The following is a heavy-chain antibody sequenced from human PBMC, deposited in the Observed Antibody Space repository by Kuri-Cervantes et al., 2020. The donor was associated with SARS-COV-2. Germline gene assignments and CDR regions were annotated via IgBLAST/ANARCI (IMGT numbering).Heavy chain of an antibody. V-gene: IGHV4-39*07. J-gene: IGHJ6*03. CDR2: IYYSGST. CDR3: ARVNSSSKSYYYYYYMDV. Sequence: SETLSLTCTVSGGSISSSSYYWGWIRQPPGKGLEWIGSIYYSGSTYYNPSLKSRVTISVDKSKNQFSLKLSSVTAADTAVYYCARVNSSSKSYYYYYYMDVWGKGTTVTVSS. CDR1: GGSISSSSYY. D-gene: IGHD6-6*01.